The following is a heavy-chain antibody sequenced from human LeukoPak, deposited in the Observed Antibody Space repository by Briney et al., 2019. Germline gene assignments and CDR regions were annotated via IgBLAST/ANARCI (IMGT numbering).Heavy chain of an antibody. V-gene: IGHV4-61*05. J-gene: IGHJ3*02. CDR2: IYYSGST. Sequence: SETLSLTCTVSGGSISSSSYYWGWIRQPPGKGLEWIGYIYYSGSTNYNPSLKSRVTISVDTSKNQFSLKLSSVTAADTAVYYCAEYSGSPKAFDIWGQGTMVTVSS. CDR3: AEYSGSPKAFDI. CDR1: GGSISSSSYY. D-gene: IGHD1-26*01.